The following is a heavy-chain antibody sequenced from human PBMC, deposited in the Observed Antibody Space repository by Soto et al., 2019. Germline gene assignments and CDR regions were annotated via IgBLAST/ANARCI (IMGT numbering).Heavy chain of an antibody. D-gene: IGHD6-13*01. V-gene: IGHV1-18*01. Sequence: QVQLVQSGAEVKKPGASVKVSCKASGYTFTSYGISWVRQAPGQGLEWMGWISAYNGNTNYAQKLQGRVTMTPDTSTNTAYMELRNLRSDDTAVYYCARVIAAAADLDYGGQGTLVTVSS. CDR3: ARVIAAAADLDY. J-gene: IGHJ4*02. CDR2: ISAYNGNT. CDR1: GYTFTSYG.